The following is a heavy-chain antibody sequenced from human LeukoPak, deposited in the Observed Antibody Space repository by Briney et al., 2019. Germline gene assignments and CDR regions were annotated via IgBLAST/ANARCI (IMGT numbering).Heavy chain of an antibody. CDR1: GFTFSDYY. CDR2: ISSIGSTI. CDR3: ARGDWNHPADY. V-gene: IGHV3-11*01. Sequence: GGSLRLSCAASGFTFSDYYMTWIRQAPGKGLEWVSYISSIGSTIYYADSVKGRFTIPRDNDKNSLYPQLTSLRAEATAVCYCARGDWNHPADYWGQGNLVTVSS. J-gene: IGHJ1*01. D-gene: IGHD1-1*01.